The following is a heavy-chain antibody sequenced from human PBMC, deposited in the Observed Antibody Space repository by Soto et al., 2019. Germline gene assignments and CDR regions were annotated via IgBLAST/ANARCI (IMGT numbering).Heavy chain of an antibody. D-gene: IGHD2-15*01. CDR2: IYPGDSNT. J-gene: IGHJ4*02. CDR1: GYSFTNYW. CDR3: ARRPVQYCTGGTCPKYYFDY. Sequence: GGSLRLSCQGSGYSFTNYWIGWVRQMPGKDLEWMGIIYPGDSNTRYSPSFQGPVTISVDTSINIAYLQWSSLKASDTAMYYCARRPVQYCTGGTCPKYYFDYWGRGTLVTVSS. V-gene: IGHV5-51*01.